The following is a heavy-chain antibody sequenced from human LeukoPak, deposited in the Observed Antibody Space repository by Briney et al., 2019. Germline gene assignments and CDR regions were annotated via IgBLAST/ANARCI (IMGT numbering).Heavy chain of an antibody. CDR1: ELRSSAFW. CDR3: ATFAGVVPGGLLL. V-gene: IGHV3-7*01. D-gene: IGHD2-2*01. Sequence: PGGSLRPPGLASELRSSAFWMSGFRRPQGKGREWVANIKKDGSEKEYVDSVKGRFSIFRDNAKNSVFLQMNSLRAEDTAVYYCATFAGVVPGGLLLWGKGTTVIVSS. J-gene: IGHJ6*04. CDR2: IKKDGSEK.